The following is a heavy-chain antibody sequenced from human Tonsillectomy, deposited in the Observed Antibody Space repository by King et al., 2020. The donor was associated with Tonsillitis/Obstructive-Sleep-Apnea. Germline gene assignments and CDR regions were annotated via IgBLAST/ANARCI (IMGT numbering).Heavy chain of an antibody. J-gene: IGHJ4*02. CDR2: ISSSSSHT. Sequence: VQLVESGGGLVKPGGSLRLSCTASGFTFSDYYMSWIRQAPGKGLEWVSYISSSSSHTNYADSVKGRFTISRDNAKNSLYLQMNSLRAEDTAVYYCARVTYTYGYDYWGQGTLVTVSS. CDR1: GFTFSDYY. CDR3: ARVTYTYGYDY. D-gene: IGHD5-18*01. V-gene: IGHV3-11*06.